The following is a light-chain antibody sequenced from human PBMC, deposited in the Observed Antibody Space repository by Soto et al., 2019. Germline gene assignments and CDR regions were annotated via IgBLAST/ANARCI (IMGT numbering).Light chain of an antibody. CDR2: STN. Sequence: QTVATQEPSFSVSPGVSVTLTCGLSSGSVSTSYYPSRYQQTPGQAPRTLIYSTNTRSSGVPDRFSGSILGNKAALTITGAQADDESDYYCVLYMGSGIPVFGGGTKVTVL. V-gene: IGLV8-61*01. J-gene: IGLJ2*01. CDR1: SGSVSTSYY. CDR3: VLYMGSGIPV.